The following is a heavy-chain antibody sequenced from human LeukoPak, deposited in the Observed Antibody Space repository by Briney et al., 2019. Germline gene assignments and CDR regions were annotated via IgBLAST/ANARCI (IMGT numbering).Heavy chain of an antibody. CDR3: ARADYDILTGYYYYYYMDV. D-gene: IGHD3-9*01. CDR1: GGTFSSYA. V-gene: IGHV1-69*05. CDR2: IIPIFGTA. Sequence: SVKVSCKASGGTFSSYAISWVRQAPGQGREWMGGIIPIFGTANYAQKFQGRVTITTDESTSTAYMELSSLRSEDTAVYYCARADYDILTGYYYYYYMDVWGKGTTVTVSS. J-gene: IGHJ6*03.